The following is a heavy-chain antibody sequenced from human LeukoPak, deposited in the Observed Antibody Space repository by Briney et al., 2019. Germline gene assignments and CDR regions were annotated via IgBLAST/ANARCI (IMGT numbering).Heavy chain of an antibody. Sequence: PGGSLRLSCAASGFTFSSYWMSWVRQAPGKGLEWVANIKQDGSEKYYVDSVKGRFTISRDNAKNSLYLQMNSLRAEDTAVYYCAREGGSSSETLFVSWGQGTLVTVSS. CDR2: IKQDGSEK. CDR1: GFTFSSYW. V-gene: IGHV3-7*01. J-gene: IGHJ4*02. D-gene: IGHD6-6*01. CDR3: AREGGSSSETLFVS.